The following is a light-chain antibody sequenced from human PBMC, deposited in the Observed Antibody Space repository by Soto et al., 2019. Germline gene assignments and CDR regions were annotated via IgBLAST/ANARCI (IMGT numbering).Light chain of an antibody. CDR2: GAS. Sequence: EIVLTQSPATLSLSPGERATLSCRASQSVASYLAWYQQKPGQAPSLLIYGASNRATGIPARFSGSGSGTEFTLTISSLEPEDFAVYYCQQRSDWPITFGQGTRLEIK. J-gene: IGKJ5*01. CDR1: QSVASY. V-gene: IGKV3-11*01. CDR3: QQRSDWPIT.